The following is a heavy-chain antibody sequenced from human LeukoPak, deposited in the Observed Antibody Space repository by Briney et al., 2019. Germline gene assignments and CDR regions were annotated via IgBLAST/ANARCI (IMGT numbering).Heavy chain of an antibody. CDR3: ARVRGHYYGSGSYRSAQYYFDY. CDR2: IYNSENT. CDR1: GGSISSYY. D-gene: IGHD3-10*01. Sequence: PSETLSLTCTVSGGSISSYYWSWIRQPPGKGLEWIGYIYNSENTNYNPSLKSRLTISVDTSKNQFSLKLSSVTAADTAVYYCARVRGHYYGSGSYRSAQYYFDYWGQGTLVTVSS. J-gene: IGHJ4*02. V-gene: IGHV4-59*12.